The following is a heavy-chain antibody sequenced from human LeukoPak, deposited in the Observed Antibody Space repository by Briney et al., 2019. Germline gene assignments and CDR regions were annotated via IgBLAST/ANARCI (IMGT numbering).Heavy chain of an antibody. J-gene: IGHJ4*02. CDR1: GYSFTSYW. D-gene: IGHD5-18*01. Sequence: GEALKISCKGSGYSFTSYWIGWVRQMPGKGLEWMGIIYLGDSDSRYSPSFQGQVTISADKSISTAYLQWSSLKASDTAMYYCARLRNTAMVLWGQGTLVTVSS. V-gene: IGHV5-51*01. CDR3: ARLRNTAMVL. CDR2: IYLGDSDS.